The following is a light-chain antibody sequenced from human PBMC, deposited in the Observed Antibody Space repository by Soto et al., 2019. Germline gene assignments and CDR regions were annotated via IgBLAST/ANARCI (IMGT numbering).Light chain of an antibody. V-gene: IGLV3-1*01. J-gene: IGLJ2*01. CDR2: QDS. CDR3: QAWDNNTVV. CDR1: ELGDKY. Sequence: SYELTQPPSVSVSPGQTASITCSGDELGDKYATWYQQKAGQSPVLVIYQDSKRPSGIPERFSGSNSGNTATLTISGTQAMDEADFYCQAWDNNTVVFGGGTKVTVL.